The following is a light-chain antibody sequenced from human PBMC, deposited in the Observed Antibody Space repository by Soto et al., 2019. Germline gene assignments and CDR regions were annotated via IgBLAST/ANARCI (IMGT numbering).Light chain of an antibody. CDR2: GAS. J-gene: IGKJ1*01. V-gene: IGKV1-39*01. CDR3: QQSYSTPRT. Sequence: DIPMTQSPSSLSASVGDRVTVTCRASQTINTYLHWYQQKPGEAPNLLIYGASNLRNGVPSRFSGSGSGTDFNLTISSLQPEDFATYYCQQSYSTPRTFGLGTKV. CDR1: QTINTY.